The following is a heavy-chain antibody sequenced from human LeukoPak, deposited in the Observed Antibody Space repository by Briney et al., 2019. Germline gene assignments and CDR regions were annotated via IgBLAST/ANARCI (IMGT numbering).Heavy chain of an antibody. J-gene: IGHJ3*02. Sequence: SETLSLTCTVSGGSISDYYWSGIRQSPGKGLEYIGYIYYSGSTNYNPSLKSRVTISVDTSKNQFSLKLTSVTAADTAVYYCARSFYYGSGTYPPAAFDIWGQGTVVTVSS. D-gene: IGHD3-10*01. CDR1: GGSISDYY. CDR3: ARSFYYGSGTYPPAAFDI. V-gene: IGHV4-59*08. CDR2: IYYSGST.